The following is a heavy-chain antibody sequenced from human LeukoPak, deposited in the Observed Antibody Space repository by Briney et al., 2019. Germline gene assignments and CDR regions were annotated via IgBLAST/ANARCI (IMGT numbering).Heavy chain of an antibody. V-gene: IGHV3-9*01. Sequence: GGSLRLSCVASGFTLSSNYMHWVRQAPGKGLEWVSGLSWNSGSIDYADSVKGRFTISRDNAKNSLYLQMNSLRAEDTALYYCAKGPGMATVKRYLDYWGQGTLVTVSS. D-gene: IGHD5-24*01. CDR2: LSWNSGSI. CDR1: GFTLSSNY. CDR3: AKGPGMATVKRYLDY. J-gene: IGHJ4*02.